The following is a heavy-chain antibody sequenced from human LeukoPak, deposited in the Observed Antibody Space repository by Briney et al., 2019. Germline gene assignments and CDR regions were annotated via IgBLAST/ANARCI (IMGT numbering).Heavy chain of an antibody. Sequence: SETLSLTCTVSGGSISSSSYYWGWIRQPPGKGLEWIGSIYYSGSTYYNPSLKSRVTISVDTSKSQFSLKLSSVTAADTAVYYCARFTGYYFDYWGQGTLVTVSS. CDR3: ARFTGYYFDY. J-gene: IGHJ4*02. V-gene: IGHV4-39*01. D-gene: IGHD1-14*01. CDR1: GGSISSSSYY. CDR2: IYYSGST.